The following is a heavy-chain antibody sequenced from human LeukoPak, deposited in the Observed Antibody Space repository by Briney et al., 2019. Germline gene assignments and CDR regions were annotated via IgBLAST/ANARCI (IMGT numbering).Heavy chain of an antibody. CDR1: RVSFSGYY. CDR2: INHNGST. Sequence: SETLSLTCAAYRVSFSGYYWSWIRQPPGKGLEWMGEINHNGSTNYNASLKSRVTISLDTSNNQFSLQLSSVTAADTAVYYCARRARGYCSSTSCYPFDYCGQGSLVTVSS. D-gene: IGHD2-2*01. CDR3: ARRARGYCSSTSCYPFDY. J-gene: IGHJ4*02. V-gene: IGHV4-34*01.